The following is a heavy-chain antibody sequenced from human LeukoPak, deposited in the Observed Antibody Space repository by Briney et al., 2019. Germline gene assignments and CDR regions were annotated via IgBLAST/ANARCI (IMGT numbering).Heavy chain of an antibody. J-gene: IGHJ4*02. Sequence: GGSLRLSCVVSRFTFSNYWMSWVRQAPGKGLEWVASINQDGSKKVYADSMKGRFTISRDNAKESLYLQLNSLRADDTAVYYCAKWGPHCVGDYCPALDSWGQGTLVTVSS. CDR1: RFTFSNYW. CDR3: AKWGPHCVGDYCPALDS. D-gene: IGHD1-26*01. CDR2: INQDGSKK. V-gene: IGHV3-7*01.